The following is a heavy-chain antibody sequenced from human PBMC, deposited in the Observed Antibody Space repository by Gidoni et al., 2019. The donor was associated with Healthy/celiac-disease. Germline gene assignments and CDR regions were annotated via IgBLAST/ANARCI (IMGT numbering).Heavy chain of an antibody. CDR3: ARGDPPIRETTTDY. D-gene: IGHD4-17*01. V-gene: IGHV4-61*02. J-gene: IGHJ4*02. Sequence: QVQLQASGPGLVQPSQTLSLTCTVAGGSICSGRYYCSWIRQPAGKGLEWIGRTYTSGSTNYNPSLKSGITISVDTSKNQFSLKLSSVTAADTAVYYCARGDPPIRETTTDYWGQGTLVTVSS. CDR2: TYTSGST. CDR1: GGSICSGRYY.